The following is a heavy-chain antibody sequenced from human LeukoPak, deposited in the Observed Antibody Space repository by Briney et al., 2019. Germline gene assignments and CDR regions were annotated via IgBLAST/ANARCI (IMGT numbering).Heavy chain of an antibody. D-gene: IGHD3-3*01. CDR2: IYYSGST. CDR3: ARMLLRFPTNWFDP. Sequence: SETLSLTCTVSGGSISSGDYYWSWIRQPPGKGLEWIGYIYYSGSTYYNPSLKSRVTISVDTSKNQFALKLSSVTAADTAGYYCARMLLRFPTNWFDPWGQGTLVTVSS. V-gene: IGHV4-30-4*08. J-gene: IGHJ5*02. CDR1: GGSISSGDYY.